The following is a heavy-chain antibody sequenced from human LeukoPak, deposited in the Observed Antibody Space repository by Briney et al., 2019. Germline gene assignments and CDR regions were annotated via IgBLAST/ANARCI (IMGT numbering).Heavy chain of an antibody. V-gene: IGHV3-7*04. Sequence: PGGSLRLSCTASGFTFSTYWMGWVRQAPGKGLEWVANIKQDGGEKYYLGSVKGRFTISRDNAESSLYLHMNSLRAEDTAVYYCARWGYTNNYYYFDYWGQGTLVTVSS. D-gene: IGHD2-2*02. J-gene: IGHJ4*02. CDR1: GFTFSTYW. CDR2: IKQDGGEK. CDR3: ARWGYTNNYYYFDY.